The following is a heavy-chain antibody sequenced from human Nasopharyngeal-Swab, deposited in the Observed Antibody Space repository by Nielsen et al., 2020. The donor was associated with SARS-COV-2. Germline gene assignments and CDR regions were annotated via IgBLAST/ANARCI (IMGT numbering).Heavy chain of an antibody. V-gene: IGHV1-46*01. Sequence: ASVKVSCNASGYTFTSYYMHWVRQAPGQGLEWMGIINPSGGSTSYAQKFQGRVTMTRDTSTSTVYMELSSLRSEDTAVYYCTIGGNSYGYGYYYGMDVWGQGTTVTVSS. J-gene: IGHJ6*02. CDR1: GYTFTSYY. D-gene: IGHD5-18*01. CDR2: INPSGGST. CDR3: TIGGNSYGYGYYYGMDV.